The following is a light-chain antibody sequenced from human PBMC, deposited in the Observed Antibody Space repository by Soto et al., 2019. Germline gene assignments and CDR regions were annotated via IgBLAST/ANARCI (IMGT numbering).Light chain of an antibody. CDR3: AAWGDSLNGWV. CDR2: SNN. V-gene: IGLV1-44*01. J-gene: IGLJ3*02. CDR1: SPNIGSNT. Sequence: QSVLTQPPSASGTPGQRVTMSCSGSSPNIGSNTVNWYQLLPGTAPKLRIYSNNQRPSGVPDRFSGSKSGTSASLAISGLQSEDEADYSCAAWGDSLNGWVFGGGTKLTVL.